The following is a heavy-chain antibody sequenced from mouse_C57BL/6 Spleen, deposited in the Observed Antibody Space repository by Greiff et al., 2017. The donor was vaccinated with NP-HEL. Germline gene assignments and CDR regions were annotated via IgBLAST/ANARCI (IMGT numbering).Heavy chain of an antibody. D-gene: IGHD1-1*01. J-gene: IGHJ2*01. V-gene: IGHV1-22*01. CDR2: INPNNGGT. Sequence: EVQLQQSGPELVKPGASVKMSCKASGYTFTDYNMHWVKQSHGKSLEWIGYINPNNGGTSYNQKFKGKATLTVNKSSSTAYMELRSLTSEDSAVYYCARNYYGSSPYFDYWGQGTTLTVSS. CDR1: GYTFTDYN. CDR3: ARNYYGSSPYFDY.